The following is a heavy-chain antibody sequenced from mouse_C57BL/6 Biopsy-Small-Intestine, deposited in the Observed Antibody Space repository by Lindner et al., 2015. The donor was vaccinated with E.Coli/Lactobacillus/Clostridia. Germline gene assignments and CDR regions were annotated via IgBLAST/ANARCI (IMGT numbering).Heavy chain of an antibody. CDR1: GYTFTNYW. Sequence: VQLQESGTVLAGPGASVKMSCKASGYTFTNYWMRWVRQRPGQGLEWIGVIYPGNSDTTYNRKFKDKATLTAVTSASTAYMELSSLTNEDSAVYYCTLYSDYSLDYWGQGTSVTVSS. V-gene: IGHV1-5*01. CDR2: IYPGNSDT. CDR3: TLYSDYSLDY. D-gene: IGHD2-12*01. J-gene: IGHJ4*01.